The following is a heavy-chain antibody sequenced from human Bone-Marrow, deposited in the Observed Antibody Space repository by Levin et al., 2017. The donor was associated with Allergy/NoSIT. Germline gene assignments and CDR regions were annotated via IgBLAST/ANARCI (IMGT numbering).Heavy chain of an antibody. Sequence: GGSLRLSCAASTFTLSNYAMNWVRQAPGKGLEWVSSIRDSGRTYYADSVKGRFTFSRDNSTNTVYLQMNSLRAEDTAIYYCAKGRFGDPIDLAFDYWGQGTLVTVSS. V-gene: IGHV3-23*01. J-gene: IGHJ4*02. CDR3: AKGRFGDPIDLAFDY. CDR2: IRDSGRT. D-gene: IGHD3-16*01. CDR1: TFTLSNYA.